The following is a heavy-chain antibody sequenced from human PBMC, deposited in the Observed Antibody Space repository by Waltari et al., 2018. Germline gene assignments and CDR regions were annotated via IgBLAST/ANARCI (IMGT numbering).Heavy chain of an antibody. CDR1: GASISSDHW. CDR2: IYHAGPT. V-gene: IGHV4-4*02. J-gene: IGHJ4*02. D-gene: IGHD2-21*02. CDR3: ARVVCTADYYFDY. Sequence: QVQLKESGPGLLRPSGTLSLTCGVSGASISSDHWWAWVRQSPGKGLEWIGEIYHAGPTNYNPSRMSRLTMLVDKSANQFSLQLTSVTAADTGVYYCARVVCTADYYFDYWGQGTPVTVSS.